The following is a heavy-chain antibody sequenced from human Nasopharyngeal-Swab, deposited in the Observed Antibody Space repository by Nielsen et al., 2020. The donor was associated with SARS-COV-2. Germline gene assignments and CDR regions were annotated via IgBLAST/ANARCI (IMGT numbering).Heavy chain of an antibody. Sequence: GGSLRLSCAASGFTFSSYGMHWVRQATGKGLEWVSAIGTAGDTYYPGSVKGRFTISRENAKNSLYLQMNSLRAGDTAVYYCARGATNDFWSGYYTVHYYYYMDVWGKGTTVTVSS. CDR2: IGTAGDT. CDR1: GFTFSSYG. J-gene: IGHJ6*03. V-gene: IGHV3-13*01. CDR3: ARGATNDFWSGYYTVHYYYYMDV. D-gene: IGHD3-3*01.